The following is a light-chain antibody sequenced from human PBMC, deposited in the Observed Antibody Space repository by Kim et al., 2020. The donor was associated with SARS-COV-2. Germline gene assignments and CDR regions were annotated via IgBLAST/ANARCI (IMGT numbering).Light chain of an antibody. V-gene: IGLV3-19*01. CDR3: NSRDSSGNHLV. CDR2: GKN. J-gene: IGLJ2*01. Sequence: SSELTQDPAVSVALGQTVRITCQGDSLRGYYASWYQQKPGQAPVLVIYGKNNRPSGIPDRFSGSSSGNTASLTITGAQAEDDADYYCNSRDSSGNHLVFG. CDR1: SLRGYY.